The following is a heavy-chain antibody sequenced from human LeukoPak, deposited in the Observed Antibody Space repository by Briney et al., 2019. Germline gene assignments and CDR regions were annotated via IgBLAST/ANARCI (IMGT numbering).Heavy chain of an antibody. D-gene: IGHD3-10*01. CDR1: GFNFRMNG. CDR2: MSSDGRKS. CDR3: AKDHAGSGRAFEY. J-gene: IGHJ4*02. V-gene: IGHV3-30*04. Sequence: PGTSLRLSCATSGFNFRMNGVHWVRQAPGKGLEWVALMSSDGRKSYYADSVKGRFTVSRDTSKDTLYLQMNSLSADDTVVYFCAKDHAGSGRAFEYWGQGTLLTVSS.